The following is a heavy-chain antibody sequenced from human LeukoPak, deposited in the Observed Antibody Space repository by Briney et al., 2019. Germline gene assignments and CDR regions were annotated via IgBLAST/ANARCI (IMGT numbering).Heavy chain of an antibody. D-gene: IGHD3-22*01. Sequence: SGPTLVNPTQTLTLTCTFSGFSLTTSGVGVGWIRQPPGNALDWLALINWDDQKVYSPSLQSRLSITKDTSKNQVVLTMTNVDPVDTATYYCAHRRDSSGYHYRWWFAPWGQGTLVTVSS. CDR1: GFSLTTSGVG. J-gene: IGHJ5*02. V-gene: IGHV2-5*02. CDR2: INWDDQK. CDR3: AHRRDSSGYHYRWWFAP.